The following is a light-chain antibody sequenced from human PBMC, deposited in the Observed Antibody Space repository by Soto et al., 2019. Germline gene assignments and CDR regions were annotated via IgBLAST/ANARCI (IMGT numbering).Light chain of an antibody. Sequence: QSALTQPRSVSGSPGQSVTISCTGSSSDVGSYNYVSWYQQYPGKVPKVMIYDVSKRPSGVPDRFSGSKSGNTASLTISGLQAEDEADYYCSSYAGSYTLFGGGTKVTVL. CDR2: DVS. CDR1: SSDVGSYNY. J-gene: IGLJ3*02. V-gene: IGLV2-11*01. CDR3: SSYAGSYTL.